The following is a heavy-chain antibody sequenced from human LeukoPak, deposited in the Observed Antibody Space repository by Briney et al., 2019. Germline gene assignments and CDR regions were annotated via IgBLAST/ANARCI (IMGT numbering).Heavy chain of an antibody. V-gene: IGHV4-39*07. Sequence: AETLSLTCTVSNGSISSGNFYWGYLRQPPGKGLEGIVSIYYTGSTYYNPALKSRITISVDTSRNQSSLNLRSVTAADTAVYYCARGSGCPHYFDSWGQGTLVTVSS. CDR1: NGSISSGNFY. J-gene: IGHJ4*02. D-gene: IGHD6-19*01. CDR3: ARGSGCPHYFDS. CDR2: IYYTGST.